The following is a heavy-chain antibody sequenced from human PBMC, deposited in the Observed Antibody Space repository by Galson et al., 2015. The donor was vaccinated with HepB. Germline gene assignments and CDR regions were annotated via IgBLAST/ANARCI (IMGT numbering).Heavy chain of an antibody. CDR3: ARDAMGLAAAARAWFDP. D-gene: IGHD6-13*01. V-gene: IGHV3-30*19. CDR2: ISFDGGNK. Sequence: SLRLSCAAAGFTFRSYGMHWVRQAPGKGLEWVAVISFDGGNKYYTDSVKGRFTISRDNSKSTLYLQMNSLRAEDTAVYYCARDAMGLAAAARAWFDPWGQGTLVTVSS. CDR1: GFTFRSYG. J-gene: IGHJ5*02.